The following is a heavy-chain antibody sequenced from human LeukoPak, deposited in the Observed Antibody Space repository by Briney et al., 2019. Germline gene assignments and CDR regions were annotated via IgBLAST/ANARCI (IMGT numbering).Heavy chain of an antibody. Sequence: PSETLSLTRTVSGGSISSSSYYWGWLREPAGKGLEWIGNIYYSGSTYYTPSVKTRVTISADTSKNQLFLKLTSMSAADTAVYYCARLTTRPGGIRPLLLDFWGQGTLVSVSS. CDR1: GGSISSSSYY. V-gene: IGHV4-39*07. CDR2: IYYSGST. J-gene: IGHJ4*02. D-gene: IGHD3/OR15-3a*01. CDR3: ARLTTRPGGIRPLLLDF.